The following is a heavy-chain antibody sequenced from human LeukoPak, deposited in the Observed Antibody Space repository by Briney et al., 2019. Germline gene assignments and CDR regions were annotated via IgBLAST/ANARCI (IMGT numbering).Heavy chain of an antibody. V-gene: IGHV1-18*01. J-gene: IGHJ4*02. CDR3: AKDLSGGDLTPNYSDY. CDR1: GYTFTSYG. Sequence: ASVKVSCKASGYTFTSYGISWVRQAPGQGLEWMGWISAYNGNTNYAQKLQGRVTMTTDTSTSTAYMELRSLRSDDTAVYYCAKDLSGGDLTPNYSDYWGQGTLVTVSS. CDR2: ISAYNGNT.